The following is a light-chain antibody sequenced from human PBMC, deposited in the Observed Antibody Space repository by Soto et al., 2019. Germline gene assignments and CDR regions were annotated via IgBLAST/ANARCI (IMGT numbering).Light chain of an antibody. CDR2: EIS. V-gene: IGKV2-24*01. Sequence: DIVMTQTPLSSPVTLGQPASISCRSSQSLVHSDGNTYLTCLQQRPGQPPRLLIYEISNRFSGVKDRFSGSGSGTDFPLKISRVEAEDVGIYYCLQITPLPQTFGPGTKLEIK. CDR3: LQITPLPQT. J-gene: IGKJ2*01. CDR1: QSLVHSDGNTY.